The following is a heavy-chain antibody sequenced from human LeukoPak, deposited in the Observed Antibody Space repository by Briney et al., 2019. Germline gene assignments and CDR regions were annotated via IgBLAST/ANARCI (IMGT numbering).Heavy chain of an antibody. CDR1: GGSFSGYY. CDR2: INHSGST. Sequence: SETLSLTCAVYGGSFSGYYWSWIRQPPGKGLEWIGEINHSGSTNYNPSLTSRVTISVDTSKNQFSLKLSSVTAADTAVYYCARDRWLQSRRGNFDYWGQGTLVTVSS. D-gene: IGHD5-24*01. CDR3: ARDRWLQSRRGNFDY. J-gene: IGHJ4*02. V-gene: IGHV4-34*01.